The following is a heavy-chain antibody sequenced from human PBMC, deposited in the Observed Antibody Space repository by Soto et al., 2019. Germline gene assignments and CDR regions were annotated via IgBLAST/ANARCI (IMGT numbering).Heavy chain of an antibody. Sequence: PGGSLRLSCAASGFTFSNAWINWVRQAPGKGLEWVSSISSSSSYIYYADSVKGRFTISRDNAKNSLYLQMNSLRAEDTAVYYCARGAYYDFCSGYLENYYYYLDCWGKGTMVTVSS. V-gene: IGHV3-21*01. CDR1: GFTFSNAW. CDR3: ARGAYYDFCSGYLENYYYYLDC. J-gene: IGHJ6*03. CDR2: ISSSSSYI. D-gene: IGHD3-3*01.